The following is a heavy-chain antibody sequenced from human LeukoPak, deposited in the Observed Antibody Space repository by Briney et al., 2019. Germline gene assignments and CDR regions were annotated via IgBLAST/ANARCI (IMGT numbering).Heavy chain of an antibody. CDR1: GGSISSGSYY. V-gene: IGHV4-61*02. CDR2: IYTSGST. Sequence: SSETLSLTCTVSGGSISSGSYYWRWIRQPAGKGLEWIGRIYTSGSTNYNPSLKSRVTISIDTSKNQFSLKLSTVTAADTAVYYCARYLSWELRNWRQGTLVTVSS. D-gene: IGHD1-26*01. J-gene: IGHJ4*02. CDR3: ARYLSWELRN.